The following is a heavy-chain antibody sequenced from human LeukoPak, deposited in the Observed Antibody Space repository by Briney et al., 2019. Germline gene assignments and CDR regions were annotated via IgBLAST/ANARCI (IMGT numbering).Heavy chain of an antibody. CDR2: IYTLGST. CDR3: AREIASGGTWYFDL. J-gene: IGHJ2*01. D-gene: IGHD6-13*01. V-gene: IGHV4-61*02. CDR1: GASISSANYY. Sequence: SETLSLTCTVSGASISSANYYWSWIRQPAGKGLEWIGRIYTLGSTNYNLSLKSRVTISLDTSKNQFSLKLSSVTAADTAVYYCAREIASGGTWYFDLWGRGTLVTVSS.